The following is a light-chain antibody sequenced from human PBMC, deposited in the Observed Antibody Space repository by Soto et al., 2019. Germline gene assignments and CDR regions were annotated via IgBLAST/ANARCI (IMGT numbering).Light chain of an antibody. Sequence: QSALTQPASVSGSPGQSITISCTGTSSDVGGYNYVSWYQHHPGKAPKLMIYEVSNRPSGVSTRFSGSKSGNTASLTISGLQAEDEADYYCSSYTSSGPPYVFGTGTKGTVL. CDR1: SSDVGGYNY. CDR3: SSYTSSGPPYV. CDR2: EVS. J-gene: IGLJ1*01. V-gene: IGLV2-14*01.